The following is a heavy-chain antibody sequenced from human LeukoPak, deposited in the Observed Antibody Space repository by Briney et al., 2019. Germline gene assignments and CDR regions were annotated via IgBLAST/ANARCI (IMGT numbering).Heavy chain of an antibody. CDR3: ARERIILNDWLLWTVDY. V-gene: IGHV3-33*01. D-gene: IGHD3-9*01. J-gene: IGHJ4*02. Sequence: GGSLRLSCAASGFTFSSYGMHWVRQAPGKGLEWVAVIWYDGSNKYYVDSVKGRFTISRDNSKNTLYLQMNSLRAEDTAVYYCARERIILNDWLLWTVDYWGQGTLVTVSS. CDR2: IWYDGSNK. CDR1: GFTFSSYG.